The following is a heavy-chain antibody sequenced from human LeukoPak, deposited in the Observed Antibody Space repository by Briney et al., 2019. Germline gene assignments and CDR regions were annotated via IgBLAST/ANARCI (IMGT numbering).Heavy chain of an antibody. CDR3: AKDPPSGWQRFDY. CDR2: NCCSGGST. V-gene: IGHV3-23*01. Sequence: GGSLRLSCVASGFIFSKYWMSCVREAPGEGLGWVSANCCSGGSTYYADSVRGRFTISIDNSKNTLYLQMNSLRAEDTAVYYCAKDPPSGWQRFDYWGQGTLVTVSS. D-gene: IGHD6-19*01. CDR1: GFIFSKYW. J-gene: IGHJ4*02.